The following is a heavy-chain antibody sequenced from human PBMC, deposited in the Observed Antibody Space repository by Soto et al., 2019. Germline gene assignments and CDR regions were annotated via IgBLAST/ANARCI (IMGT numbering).Heavy chain of an antibody. Sequence: PSETLSLTCAGYVGSFSGYYWSLIRQPPGKGLEWIGGINHSGSTNYNPSLKSRVTISVDTSKNQFSLKLSSVTAADTAVYYCARGGLFGVLIRDYYYGMDVWGQGTTVT. V-gene: IGHV4-34*01. CDR3: ARGGLFGVLIRDYYYGMDV. D-gene: IGHD3-3*01. CDR2: INHSGST. CDR1: VGSFSGYY. J-gene: IGHJ6*02.